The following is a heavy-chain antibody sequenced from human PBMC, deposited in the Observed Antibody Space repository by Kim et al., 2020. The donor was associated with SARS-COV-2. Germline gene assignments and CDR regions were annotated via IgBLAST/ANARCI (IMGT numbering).Heavy chain of an antibody. Sequence: GGSLRLSCAASGFTFSSFAMAWVRQAPGKGLEWVSGISGSGGSTYYADSVKGRFTISRDNSKNTVDLQMNSLRGEDTAVYYCGKSGGSSPRWLDYWGQGTLVTVSS. D-gene: IGHD2-15*01. CDR3: GKSGGSSPRWLDY. V-gene: IGHV3-23*01. CDR2: ISGSGGST. J-gene: IGHJ4*02. CDR1: GFTFSSFA.